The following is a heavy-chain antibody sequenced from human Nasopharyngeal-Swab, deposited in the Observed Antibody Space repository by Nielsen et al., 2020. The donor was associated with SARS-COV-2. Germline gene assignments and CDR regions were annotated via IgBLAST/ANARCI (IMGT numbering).Heavy chain of an antibody. J-gene: IGHJ4*02. CDR3: ARKRGEQWLSQFDY. CDR1: GYTFINYG. Sequence: ASVKVSCKASGYTFINYGITWVRRAPGQGLEWMGWSSAYNSNTNYAQKFQGRVTMTTDTSTNTAYMELRSLRSDDTAVYYCARKRGEQWLSQFDYWGQGTLVTVSS. D-gene: IGHD6-19*01. CDR2: SSAYNSNT. V-gene: IGHV1-18*01.